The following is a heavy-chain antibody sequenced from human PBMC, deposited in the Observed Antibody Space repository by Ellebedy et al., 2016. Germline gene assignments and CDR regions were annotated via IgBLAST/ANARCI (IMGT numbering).Heavy chain of an antibody. J-gene: IGHJ6*02. Sequence: ASVKVSCKVSGYTLTELSMHWVRQAPGKGLEWMGGFDPEDGETIYAQKFQGRVTMTRDTSTSTVYMELSSLRSEDTAVYYCARMYYDFWSGYSLDYYYYGMDVWGQGTTVTVSS. D-gene: IGHD3-3*01. CDR2: FDPEDGET. V-gene: IGHV1-24*01. CDR1: GYTLTELS. CDR3: ARMYYDFWSGYSLDYYYYGMDV.